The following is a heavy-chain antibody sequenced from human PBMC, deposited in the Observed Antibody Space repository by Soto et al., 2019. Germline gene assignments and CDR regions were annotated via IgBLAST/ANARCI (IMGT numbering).Heavy chain of an antibody. J-gene: IGHJ4*02. CDR1: GGSISSYY. V-gene: IGHV4-59*01. Sequence: PSETLSLTCTVSGGSISSYYWSWIRQPPGKGLELIGYVYYSGSTNYNPSLRSRVNISVDTSKNQFSLKMSSVTAADTAVYYCARDPGSWYFDSWGQGILVTVSS. CDR3: ARDPGSWYFDS. D-gene: IGHD3-10*01. CDR2: VYYSGST.